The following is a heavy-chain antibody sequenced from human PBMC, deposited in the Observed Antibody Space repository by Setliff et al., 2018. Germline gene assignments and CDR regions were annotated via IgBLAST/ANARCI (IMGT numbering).Heavy chain of an antibody. CDR2: MNPNNGNT. Sequence: ASVKVSCKASGYTFTSYGISWVRQAPGQGLEWMGGMNPNNGNTGYAQKFQGRVTMTRNTSISTAYMELSSLTAEDTAVYYCARVVCTGGRCYYHPYNMDVWGQGTTVTVSS. D-gene: IGHD2-8*02. CDR1: GYTFTSYG. V-gene: IGHV1-8*02. J-gene: IGHJ6*02. CDR3: ARVVCTGGRCYYHPYNMDV.